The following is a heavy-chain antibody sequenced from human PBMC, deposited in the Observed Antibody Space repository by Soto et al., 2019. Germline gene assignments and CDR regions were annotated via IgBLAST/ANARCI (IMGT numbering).Heavy chain of an antibody. J-gene: IGHJ4*02. CDR1: GDSVSSNSAA. D-gene: IGHD3-3*01. CDR2: TYYRSKWYN. CDR3: ARARGVTYYDFWSGYTAGFSPDY. Sequence: PSQTLSLTCAISGDSVSSNSAAWNWIRQSPSRGLEWLGRTYYRSKWYNDYAVSVKSRITINPDTSKNQFSLQLNSVTPEDTAVYYYARARGVTYYDFWSGYTAGFSPDYWGQGTLVTVSS. V-gene: IGHV6-1*01.